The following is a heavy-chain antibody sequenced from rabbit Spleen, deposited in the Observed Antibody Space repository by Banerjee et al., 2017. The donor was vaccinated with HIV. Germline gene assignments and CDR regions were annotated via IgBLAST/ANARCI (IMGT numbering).Heavy chain of an antibody. CDR3: ARGAQVNYWAFNL. D-gene: IGHD1-1*01. Sequence: QEQLEESGGDLVKPEGSLTLTCTASGFSFSSSYWMCWVRQAPGKGLEWIACIYAGSSGSTYYASWAKGRFTISKTSSTTVTLQMTSLTAADTATYFCARGAQVNYWAFNLWGPGTLVTVS. V-gene: IGHV1S45*01. CDR1: GFSFSSSYW. CDR2: IYAGSSGST. J-gene: IGHJ4*01.